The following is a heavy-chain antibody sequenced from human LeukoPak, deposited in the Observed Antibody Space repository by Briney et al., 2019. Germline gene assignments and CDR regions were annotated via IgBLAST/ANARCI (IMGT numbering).Heavy chain of an antibody. V-gene: IGHV4-59*08. CDR3: ATNRVGTYDRPFDI. CDR2: IHYTGTT. D-gene: IGHD1-26*01. J-gene: IGHJ3*02. Sequence: SETLSLTCTVSGGSISSYYWSWIRQTPGKGLEWIGDIHYTGTTKYNPSAKSRVTISIDTSKNQFSLELSSVTATDTAVYFCATNRVGTYDRPFDIWGQGTMVTVSS. CDR1: GGSISSYY.